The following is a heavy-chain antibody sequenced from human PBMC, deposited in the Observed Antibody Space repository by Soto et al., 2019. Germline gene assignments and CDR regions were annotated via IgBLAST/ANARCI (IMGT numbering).Heavy chain of an antibody. CDR3: MRWGDNRAFEY. V-gene: IGHV3-33*01. D-gene: IGHD3-16*01. Sequence: QVQLVESGGGVVQPGRSLRLACVASGFTFSSHGMHWVRQAPGKGLEWVAVRWYDGSNKYYTDSVKGRFTISRDNSKNTLYLQMNSLRAEDTAVYYCMRWGDNRAFEYWGQGTLVTVSS. J-gene: IGHJ4*02. CDR1: GFTFSSHG. CDR2: RWYDGSNK.